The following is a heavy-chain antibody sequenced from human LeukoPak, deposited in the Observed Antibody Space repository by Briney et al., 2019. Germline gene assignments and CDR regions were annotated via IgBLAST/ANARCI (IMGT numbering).Heavy chain of an antibody. V-gene: IGHV3-7*01. J-gene: IGHJ5*02. D-gene: IGHD3-10*01. CDR1: GFTFSSYW. Sequence: GGSLRLSCAASGFTFSSYWMSWVRQAPGKGLEWVANIKQDGSEKYYVDSVKGRFTISRDNAKNSLYLQMNSLRAEDTAVYYCAREVWSGERNWFDPWGQGTLVTVSS. CDR2: IKQDGSEK. CDR3: AREVWSGERNWFDP.